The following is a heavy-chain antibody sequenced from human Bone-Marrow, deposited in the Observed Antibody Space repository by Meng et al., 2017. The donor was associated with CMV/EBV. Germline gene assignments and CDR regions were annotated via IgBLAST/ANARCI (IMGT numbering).Heavy chain of an antibody. D-gene: IGHD6-6*01. CDR3: ARGLGYSSSSVGY. Sequence: GESLKISCAASGFTFSSYSMNWVRQAPGKGLEWVSSISSSSSYIYYADSVKGRFTISRDNAKNSLYLQMNSLRAEDTAVYYCARGLGYSSSSVGYWGRGPLVPVSS. J-gene: IGHJ4*02. V-gene: IGHV3-21*01. CDR2: ISSSSSYI. CDR1: GFTFSSYS.